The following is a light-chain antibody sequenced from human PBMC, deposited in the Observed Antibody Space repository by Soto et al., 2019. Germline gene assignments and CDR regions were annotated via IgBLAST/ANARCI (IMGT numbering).Light chain of an antibody. Sequence: DIQMTQSPSTLSASVGDRVTITCRASQSISSWLDWYQQKPGKAPKLLIYKASSLEGGVPARFSGSGSGTDFTLTLSSLQPDDFATYYCQQYHSYSRTFGGGTKVDIK. CDR1: QSISSW. CDR3: QQYHSYSRT. CDR2: KAS. J-gene: IGKJ4*01. V-gene: IGKV1-5*03.